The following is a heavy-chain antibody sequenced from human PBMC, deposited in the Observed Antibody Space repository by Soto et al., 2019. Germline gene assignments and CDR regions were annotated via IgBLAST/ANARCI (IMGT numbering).Heavy chain of an antibody. CDR3: AREYFGVASFYFDY. J-gene: IGHJ4*02. CDR1: GYTLTSYG. V-gene: IGHV1-18*01. Sequence: QFQLVQSGAEVKKPGASVKVSCKASGYTLTSYGISWVRQAPGQGLEWMGWISSYKGNTNYAQKLQGRVTMTTDTSTNTAYMELRSLRSDDTAVYYCAREYFGVASFYFDYWGQGTLVTVSS. D-gene: IGHD3-3*01. CDR2: ISSYKGNT.